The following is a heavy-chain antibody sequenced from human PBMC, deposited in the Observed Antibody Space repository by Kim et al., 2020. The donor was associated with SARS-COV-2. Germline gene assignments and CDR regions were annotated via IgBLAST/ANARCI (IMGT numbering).Heavy chain of an antibody. CDR2: IQHDGSEK. CDR3: ARLKHYYDSNDYYYYYGMDV. D-gene: IGHD3-22*01. CDR1: GFTFSSYW. V-gene: IGHV3-7*01. Sequence: GGSLRFSCAASGFTFSSYWMSWVRQAPGKGLEWVANIQHDGSEKYYVDSVKGRFTISRDNAKNSLYLQVNSLRVEDTAVYYCARLKHYYDSNDYYYYYGMDVWGQGTTVTVSS. J-gene: IGHJ6*02.